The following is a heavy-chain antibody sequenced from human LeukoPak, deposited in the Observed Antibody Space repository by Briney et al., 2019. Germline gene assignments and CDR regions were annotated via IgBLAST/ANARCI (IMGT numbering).Heavy chain of an antibody. CDR1: GFIFSSYG. CDR2: IWYDGSNE. J-gene: IGHJ3*02. Sequence: PGGSLRLSCVASGFIFSSYGMHWVRQAPGKGLEWVAVIWYDGSNEYYADSVKGRFTISRDNSKNTLYLQMNSLRAEDTAVYYCAKERNGYNWDDAFDIWGQGTMVTVSS. D-gene: IGHD5-24*01. CDR3: AKERNGYNWDDAFDI. V-gene: IGHV3-33*06.